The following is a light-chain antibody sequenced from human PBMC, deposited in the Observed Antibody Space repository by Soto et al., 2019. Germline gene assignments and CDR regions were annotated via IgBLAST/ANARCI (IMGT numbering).Light chain of an antibody. CDR1: QSVSSY. CDR2: DAS. V-gene: IGKV3-11*01. J-gene: IGKJ5*01. CDR3: QQRSNWPPIT. Sequence: IVMTQSPATLSVSLVERATLSCSAIQSVSSYLAWYQQKPGQAPRLLIYDASNRATGIPARFSGSGSGTDFTLTISSLEPEDFAVYYCQQRSNWPPITFGQGTRLEIK.